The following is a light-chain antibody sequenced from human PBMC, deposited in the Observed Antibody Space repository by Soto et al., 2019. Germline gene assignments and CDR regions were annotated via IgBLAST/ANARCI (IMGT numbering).Light chain of an antibody. CDR1: QDINNY. Sequence: DLQMTQSPASLSASVGDRVTITCQASQDINNYLNWFQQKPGKAPKLLIYGASNLETGFPSRFSGSGSGTDFTFTISSLQPEDISIYYCQQYDDVPITFGQGTRLQIK. J-gene: IGKJ5*01. V-gene: IGKV1-33*01. CDR2: GAS. CDR3: QQYDDVPIT.